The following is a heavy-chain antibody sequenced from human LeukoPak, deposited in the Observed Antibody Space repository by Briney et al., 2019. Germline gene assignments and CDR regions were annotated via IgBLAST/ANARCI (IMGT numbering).Heavy chain of an antibody. CDR2: INPNSGGT. D-gene: IGHD2-2*01. J-gene: IGHJ3*02. V-gene: IGHV1-2*02. CDR1: GYTFTGYY. Sequence: ASVKVSCKASGYTFTGYYMHWVRQAPGQGLEWMGWINPNSGGTNYAQKFQGRVTMTRDTSISTAYMELSRLRSDDTAVYYCARVNRYCSSTSCYVFDWFDAFDIWGQGTMVTVSS. CDR3: ARVNRYCSSTSCYVFDWFDAFDI.